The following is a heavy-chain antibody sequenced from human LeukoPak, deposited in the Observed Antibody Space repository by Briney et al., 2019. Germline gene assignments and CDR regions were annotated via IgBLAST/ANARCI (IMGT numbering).Heavy chain of an antibody. J-gene: IGHJ6*02. Sequence: GASVKVSCKASGYNFINYYIYWVRQAPGQGLEWMGIINPSGGSTSYAQKFQGRDTMTRDTSTSTAYMELRSLRSDDTAVYYCARVGGRGRLYGMDVWGQGTTVTVSS. V-gene: IGHV1-46*01. CDR3: ARVGGRGRLYGMDV. CDR2: INPSGGST. D-gene: IGHD3-10*01. CDR1: GYNFINYY.